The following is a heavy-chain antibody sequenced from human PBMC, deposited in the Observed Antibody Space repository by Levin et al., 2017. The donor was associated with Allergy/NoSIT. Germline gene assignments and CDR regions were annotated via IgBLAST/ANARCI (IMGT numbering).Heavy chain of an antibody. V-gene: IGHV3-53*01. J-gene: IGHJ3*02. CDR1: GFTVSSNY. CDR3: ASAGYSSSWYAFDI. Sequence: GESLKISCAASGFTVSSNYMSWVRQAPGKGLEWVSVIYSGGSTYYADSVKGRFTISRDNSKNTLYLQMNSLRAEDTAVYYCASAGYSSSWYAFDIWGQGTMVTVSS. D-gene: IGHD6-13*01. CDR2: IYSGGST.